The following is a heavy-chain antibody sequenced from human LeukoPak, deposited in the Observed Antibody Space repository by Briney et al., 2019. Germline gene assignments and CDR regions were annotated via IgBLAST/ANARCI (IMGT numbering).Heavy chain of an antibody. D-gene: IGHD3-22*01. CDR3: GRDCYDSRGYYEDAFDI. J-gene: IGHJ3*02. Sequence: PGGSLRLSCAASGFTFDDYAMNWVRQAPGKGLEWVSLISGDGGSTYFADSVKGRFTISRDNSKNSLYLQMNSLRAEYTAVYYCGRDCYDSRGYYEDAFDIWGQGKMVTVSS. CDR1: GFTFDDYA. CDR2: ISGDGGST. V-gene: IGHV3-43*02.